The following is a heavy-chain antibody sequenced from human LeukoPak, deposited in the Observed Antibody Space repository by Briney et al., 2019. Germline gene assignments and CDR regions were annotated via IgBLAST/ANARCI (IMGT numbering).Heavy chain of an antibody. CDR1: GFTFSSYT. V-gene: IGHV3-30-3*01. D-gene: IGHD4-17*01. CDR3: ARDLRPYYYYYGMDV. J-gene: IGHJ6*02. CDR2: ISYDGSNK. Sequence: GRSLRLSCAASGFTFSSYTIHWVRQAPGKGLEWVAIISYDGSNKYYADSVRGRFTISRDNSKNTLYLQMNSLRAEDTAVYYCARDLRPYYYYYGMDVWGQGTTVTVSS.